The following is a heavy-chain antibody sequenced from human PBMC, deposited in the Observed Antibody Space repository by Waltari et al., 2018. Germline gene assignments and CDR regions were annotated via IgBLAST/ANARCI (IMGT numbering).Heavy chain of an antibody. Sequence: QVQLQESGPGLVKPSETLSLTCAVSGYSISSGYYWGWIRQPPGKGLEWIGSIYHSGSTYYNPSLKSRVTISVDTSKNQFSLKLSSVTAADTAVYYCARVEGRYCSSTSCSFDYWGQGTLVTVSS. CDR3: ARVEGRYCSSTSCSFDY. CDR2: IYHSGST. V-gene: IGHV4-38-2*01. J-gene: IGHJ4*02. D-gene: IGHD2-2*01. CDR1: GYSISSGYY.